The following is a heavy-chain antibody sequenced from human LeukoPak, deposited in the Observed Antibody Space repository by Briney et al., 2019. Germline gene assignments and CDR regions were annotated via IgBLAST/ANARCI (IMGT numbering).Heavy chain of an antibody. Sequence: GGSLRLSCAASGFTFSSYSMNWVRQAPGKGLEWVSPISSSSSYIYYADSEKGRFTIPRENAKNSLYLKMNSLRAEDRAVYYCARGYCSGGSCYFDYWGQGTLVTVSS. J-gene: IGHJ4*02. CDR1: GFTFSSYS. D-gene: IGHD2-15*01. CDR2: ISSSSSYI. V-gene: IGHV3-21*01. CDR3: ARGYCSGGSCYFDY.